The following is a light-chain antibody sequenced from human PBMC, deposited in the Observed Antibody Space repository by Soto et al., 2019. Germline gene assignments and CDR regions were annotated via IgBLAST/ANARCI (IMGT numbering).Light chain of an antibody. CDR1: QSISSY. CDR3: QQSYSTPPIT. Sequence: DIQMTQSPSSLSASAGDRATITCRASQSISSYLIWYQQKPGQAPKLLIYGASSLQSGVPSRFSGSGSGTDFTLTISSLQPEDFATYYCQQSYSTPPITFGQGTRLQI. CDR2: GAS. J-gene: IGKJ5*01. V-gene: IGKV1-39*01.